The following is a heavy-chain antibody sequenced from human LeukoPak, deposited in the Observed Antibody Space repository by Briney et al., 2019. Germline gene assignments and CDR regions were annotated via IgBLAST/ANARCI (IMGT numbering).Heavy chain of an antibody. D-gene: IGHD5/OR15-5a*01. J-gene: IGHJ4*02. CDR3: ARGDGVYVY. Sequence: GGPLRPSCAASGFTVSSNYMTWVRQAPGQGLEWVSVIYFGGTTYYADSVKGRFTISRDDSKNTVYLQMNSLRVEDTAVYYCARGDGVYVYWGQGTLVTVSS. V-gene: IGHV3-53*01. CDR2: IYFGGTT. CDR1: GFTVSSNY.